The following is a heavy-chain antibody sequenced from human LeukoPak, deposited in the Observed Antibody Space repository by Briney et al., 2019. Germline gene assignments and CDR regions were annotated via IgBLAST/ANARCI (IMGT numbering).Heavy chain of an antibody. V-gene: IGHV3-21*01. CDR3: ARDVSSGWYDY. D-gene: IGHD6-19*01. Sequence: GGSLRLSCAASGFTFNIYGMSWVRQPPGKGLEWVSSIFPSGGEIHYADSVKGRFTISRDNAKNSLYLQMNSLRAEDTAVYYCARDVSSGWYDYWGQGTLVTVSS. J-gene: IGHJ4*02. CDR1: GFTFNIYG. CDR2: IFPSGGEI.